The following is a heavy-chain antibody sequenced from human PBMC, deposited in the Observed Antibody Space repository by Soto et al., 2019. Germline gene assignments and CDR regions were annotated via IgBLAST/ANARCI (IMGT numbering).Heavy chain of an antibody. CDR2: ISGSGGST. J-gene: IGHJ4*02. Sequence: GGSLRLSCAASGFTFSSYAMSWVHQAPGKGLEWVSAISGSGGSTYYADSVKGRFTISRDNSKNTLYLQMNSLRAEDTAVYYCAKLFGYCSSTSCYNPDYWGQGTLVTVSS. CDR3: AKLFGYCSSTSCYNPDY. D-gene: IGHD2-2*03. CDR1: GFTFSSYA. V-gene: IGHV3-23*01.